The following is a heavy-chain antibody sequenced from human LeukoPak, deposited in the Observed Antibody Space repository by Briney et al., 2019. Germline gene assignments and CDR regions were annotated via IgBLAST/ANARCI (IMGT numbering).Heavy chain of an antibody. J-gene: IGHJ4*02. V-gene: IGHV5-51*01. D-gene: IGHD3-10*01. CDR2: IYPGDSDT. Sequence: GESLKVSCKGSGYSFTSYWIGWVRQMPGKGLECMGIIYPGDSDTRYSPSFQGQATISADKSISTAYLQWSSLKASDTAMYYCARLYGSGSYYPYYFDYWGQGTLVTVSS. CDR1: GYSFTSYW. CDR3: ARLYGSGSYYPYYFDY.